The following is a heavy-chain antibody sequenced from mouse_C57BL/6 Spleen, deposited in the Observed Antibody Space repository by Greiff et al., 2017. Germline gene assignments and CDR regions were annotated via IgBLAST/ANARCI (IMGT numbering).Heavy chain of an antibody. D-gene: IGHD1-1*01. V-gene: IGHV1-52*01. J-gene: IGHJ2*01. CDR1: GYTFTSYW. CDR3: ARERNYYGSSFYLDY. CDR2: IDPSDSET. Sequence: QVQLQQPGAELVRPGSSVKLSCKASGYTFTSYWMHWVKQRPLQGLEWIGNIDPSDSETHYNQKFKDKATLTVDKSSSTAYMQLSSLTSEDSAVYYCARERNYYGSSFYLDYWGQGTTLTVSS.